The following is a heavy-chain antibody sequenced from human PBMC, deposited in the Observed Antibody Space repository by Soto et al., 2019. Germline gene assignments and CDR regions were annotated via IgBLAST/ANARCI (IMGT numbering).Heavy chain of an antibody. J-gene: IGHJ4*02. V-gene: IGHV3-30-3*01. CDR2: ISNDGSST. CDR3: AKDKCSVRSPSCDY. D-gene: IGHD2-15*01. CDR1: GLTFSSYA. Sequence: QVQLLESGGGLVQPGRSLRLSCAASGLTFSSYAMHWVRQAPGKGLEWVAVISNDGSSTSYADSVRGRFSISRDNYKNALSLQMNSLSAEDTALDVCAKDKCSVRSPSCDYWGQGTLVTVSS.